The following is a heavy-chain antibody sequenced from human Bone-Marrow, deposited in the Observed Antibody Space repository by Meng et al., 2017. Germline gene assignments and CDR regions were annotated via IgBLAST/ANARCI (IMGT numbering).Heavy chain of an antibody. D-gene: IGHD1-26*01. CDR2: IYYSGST. J-gene: IGHJ6*02. CDR1: SGSISSSSDY. V-gene: IGHV4-39*07. Sequence: SETLSLTCTVSSGSISSSSDYWGWIRQPPGKGLEGIGSIYYSGSTYYNPSPKSRVTISVDTSKNQFSLKLSSVTAADTAVYYCARDYGGSYYFGVPSNYYYYGMDVWGQGTTVTVSS. CDR3: ARDYGGSYYFGVPSNYYYYGMDV.